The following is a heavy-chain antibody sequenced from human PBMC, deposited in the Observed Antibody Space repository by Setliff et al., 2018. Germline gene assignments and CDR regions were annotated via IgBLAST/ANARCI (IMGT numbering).Heavy chain of an antibody. J-gene: IGHJ4*02. Sequence: PSETLSLTCTVSGGSISSGTYYWSWIRQHPGKGLEWIGYIYYGGTTYYNPSLKSRVTISLDTSKNQFSLKLSSVTAADTAVYYCARGRAGHSGHWGQGTLVTVSS. V-gene: IGHV4-31*03. D-gene: IGHD6-19*01. CDR2: IYYGGTT. CDR1: GGSISSGTYY. CDR3: ARGRAGHSGH.